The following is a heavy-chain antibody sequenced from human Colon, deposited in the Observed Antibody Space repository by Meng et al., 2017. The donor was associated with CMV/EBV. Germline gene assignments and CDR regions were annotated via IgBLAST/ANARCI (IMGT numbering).Heavy chain of an antibody. Sequence: GESLKISCAASGFTFSSYAMHWVRQAPGKGLEWVVVISFDGSDKYYADSVKGRFTISRDNSKNTLSLQMNSLRTEDTAVYYCARERTDRVFDYWGQGTLVTVSS. J-gene: IGHJ4*02. CDR2: ISFDGSDK. V-gene: IGHV3-30-3*01. CDR3: ARERTDRVFDY. CDR1: GFTFSSYA. D-gene: IGHD1/OR15-1a*01.